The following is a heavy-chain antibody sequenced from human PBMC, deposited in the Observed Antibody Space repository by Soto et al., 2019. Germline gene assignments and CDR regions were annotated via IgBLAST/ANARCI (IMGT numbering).Heavy chain of an antibody. V-gene: IGHV4-30-4*01. D-gene: IGHD5-18*01. CDR2: IYYSGTT. CDR1: GGSISSGDYY. CDR3: ARALIQLWPIYYYGMDV. J-gene: IGHJ6*02. Sequence: SETLSLTCSVSGGSISSGDYYWSWIRQPPGKSLEWIGYIYYSGTTYYNPSLKSRVTISVDTSKNQFSLKVSSVTAADTAVYSCARALIQLWPIYYYGMDVWGQGTTVAVSS.